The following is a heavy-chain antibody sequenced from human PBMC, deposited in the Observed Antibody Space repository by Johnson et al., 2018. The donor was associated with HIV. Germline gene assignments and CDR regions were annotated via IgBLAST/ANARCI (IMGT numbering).Heavy chain of an antibody. J-gene: IGHJ3*02. D-gene: IGHD1-26*01. CDR2: IYSGGST. CDR1: GLTVSSNY. Sequence: VQLVESGGGLVQPGGSLRLSCAASGLTVSSNYMSWVRQAPGKGLEWVSVIYSGGSTYYADSVKGRFTISRDDSKNTLYLQMNSLRAEDTAVYYCARGGGTYLEPFDIWGQGTMVTVSS. V-gene: IGHV3-66*01. CDR3: ARGGGTYLEPFDI.